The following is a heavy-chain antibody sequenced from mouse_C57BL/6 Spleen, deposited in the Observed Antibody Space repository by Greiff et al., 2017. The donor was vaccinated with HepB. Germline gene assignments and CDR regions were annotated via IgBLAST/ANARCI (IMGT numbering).Heavy chain of an antibody. CDR3: ARRWNYDYGGLY. CDR1: GYTFTDYY. D-gene: IGHD2-4*01. J-gene: IGHJ2*01. Sequence: QVHVKQSGPELVKPGASVKISCKASGYTFTDYYINWVKQRPGQGLEWIGWIFPGSGSTYYNEKFKGKATLTVDKSSSTAYMLLSSLTSEDSAVYFCARRWNYDYGGLYWGQGTTLTVSS. V-gene: IGHV1-75*01. CDR2: IFPGSGST.